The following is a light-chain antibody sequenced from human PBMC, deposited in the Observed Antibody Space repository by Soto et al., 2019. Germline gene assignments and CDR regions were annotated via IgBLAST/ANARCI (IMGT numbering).Light chain of an antibody. V-gene: IGLV2-8*01. Sequence: SLLTQPPSPSRSPGQAVTLSLPGNNSEVGGYNYVSWYQQHPGKAPKLMIYEVTKRPSGVPDRFSGSKSASTASLTVSGLQAEDEADYYCSSYAGTDNFYVFGTGTKVTVL. J-gene: IGLJ1*01. CDR1: NSEVGGYNY. CDR2: EVT. CDR3: SSYAGTDNFYV.